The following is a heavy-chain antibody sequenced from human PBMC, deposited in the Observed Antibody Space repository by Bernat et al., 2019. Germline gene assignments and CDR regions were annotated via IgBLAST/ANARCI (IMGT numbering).Heavy chain of an antibody. V-gene: IGHV3-23*01. J-gene: IGHJ4*02. CDR2: ISASGAST. D-gene: IGHD6-13*01. Sequence: EVHLLESGGDLVQPGGSLRLSCTASGFTFSRYAMSWVRQAPGKGLERVSSISASGASTYYADSVKGRFTISRDNSKNTLYLKMSSLGVEDTAAYHGAKLSRSSWRGFSDYWGQGTLVTVSS. CDR1: GFTFSRYA. CDR3: AKLSRSSWRGFSDY.